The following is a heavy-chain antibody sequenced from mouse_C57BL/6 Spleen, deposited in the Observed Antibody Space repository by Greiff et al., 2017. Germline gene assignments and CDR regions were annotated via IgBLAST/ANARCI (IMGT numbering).Heavy chain of an antibody. V-gene: IGHV8-8*01. Sequence: QVTLKESGPGILQPSQTLSLTCSFSGFSLSTFGMGVGWIRQPSGKGLEWLAPIWWDDDKYYNPALKSRLTISKDTSKNQVFLKIANVDTADTATYYCARTRGMDGNYPWFAYWGQGTLVTVSA. J-gene: IGHJ3*01. CDR1: GFSLSTFGMG. CDR2: IWWDDDK. D-gene: IGHD2-1*01. CDR3: ARTRGMDGNYPWFAY.